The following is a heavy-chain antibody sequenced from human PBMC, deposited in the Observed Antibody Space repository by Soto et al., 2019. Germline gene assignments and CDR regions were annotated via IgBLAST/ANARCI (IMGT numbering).Heavy chain of an antibody. V-gene: IGHV4-59*01. D-gene: IGHD6-13*01. Sequence: QVQLQESGPGLVKPSETLSLTCTVSGGSISSYYWSWIRQPPGKGLEWIGYIYYSGSTNYNPSLTSRVTISVDTSKNQFSLKLSSVTAADTAVYYCAREAPSAAGDAFDIWGQGTMVTVS. CDR1: GGSISSYY. CDR2: IYYSGST. CDR3: AREAPSAAGDAFDI. J-gene: IGHJ3*02.